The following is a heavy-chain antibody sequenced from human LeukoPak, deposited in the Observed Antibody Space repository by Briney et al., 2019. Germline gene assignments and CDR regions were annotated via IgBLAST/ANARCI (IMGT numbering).Heavy chain of an antibody. V-gene: IGHV3-23*01. CDR1: GSTFSRYA. CDR3: AKVSGFTYGYLVFS. J-gene: IGHJ1*01. D-gene: IGHD5-18*01. Sequence: GGSLRLSCAASGSTFSRYAMSWVRQAPGKGLEWVSAISGSGSTTYYADPVEGRFTISRDNSKNTLYLQMNSLSAEDTAVYYCAKVSGFTYGYLVFSGGQGTLVTVSS. CDR2: ISGSGSTT.